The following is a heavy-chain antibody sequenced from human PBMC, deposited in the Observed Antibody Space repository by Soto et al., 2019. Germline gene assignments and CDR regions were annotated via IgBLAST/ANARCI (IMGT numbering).Heavy chain of an antibody. Sequence: ASVKVSCKVSGYTLTELSMHWVRQAPGKGLEWMGCFDPEDGKTIYAQKLQGRVTMTTDTSTSTANMELRSLRSDDTAVYYCARVDVVVSEWWFDPWGQGTLVTVSS. CDR1: GYTLTELS. D-gene: IGHD2-2*01. CDR3: ARVDVVVSEWWFDP. CDR2: FDPEDGKT. V-gene: IGHV1-24*01. J-gene: IGHJ5*02.